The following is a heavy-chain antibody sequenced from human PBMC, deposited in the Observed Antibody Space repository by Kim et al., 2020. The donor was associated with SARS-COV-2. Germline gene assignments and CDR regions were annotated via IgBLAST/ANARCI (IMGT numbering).Heavy chain of an antibody. V-gene: IGHV3-30*18. CDR2: MSYDGSNK. CDR1: GFTFSSYG. CDR3: AKGPKEDTIFGVVTGRYYYYRMDV. Sequence: GGSLRLSCAASGFTFSSYGMHWVRQAPGKGLEWVAVMSYDGSNKYYADSVKGRFTISRDNSKNTLYLQMNSLRAEDTAVYYCAKGPKEDTIFGVVTGRYYYYRMDVWGQGTPVTVSS. D-gene: IGHD3-3*01. J-gene: IGHJ6*02.